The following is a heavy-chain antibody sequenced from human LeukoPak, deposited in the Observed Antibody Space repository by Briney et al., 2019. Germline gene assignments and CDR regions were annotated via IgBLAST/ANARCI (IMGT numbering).Heavy chain of an antibody. V-gene: IGHV1-69*13. CDR1: GGTFSSYA. Sequence: SVKVSCKASGGTFSSYAISWVRQAPGQGLEWMGGIIPIFGTANYAQKFQGRVTITADESTSTAYMELSSLRSEDTAVYYCAGYCGGDCGGYYYFDYWGQGTLVTVSS. CDR2: IIPIFGTA. CDR3: AGYCGGDCGGYYYFDY. D-gene: IGHD2-21*02. J-gene: IGHJ4*02.